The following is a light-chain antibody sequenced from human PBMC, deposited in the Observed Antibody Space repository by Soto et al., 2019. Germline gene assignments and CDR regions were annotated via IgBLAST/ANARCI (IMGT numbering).Light chain of an antibody. Sequence: QSVLTQPPSASGTPGQRVTISCSGSSSNIGSNSVNWYQQLPGTAPKPLIYSNNQRPSGVPDRFSGSKSGTSASLAISGLQSEDEAAYYCAAWDDSLNGVVFGGGTKLTVL. CDR3: AAWDDSLNGVV. CDR2: SNN. V-gene: IGLV1-44*01. CDR1: SSNIGSNS. J-gene: IGLJ2*01.